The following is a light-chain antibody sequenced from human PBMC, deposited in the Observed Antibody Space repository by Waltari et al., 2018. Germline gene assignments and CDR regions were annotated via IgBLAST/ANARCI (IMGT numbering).Light chain of an antibody. J-gene: IGKJ2*01. CDR3: QLYDTSHTYT. CDR2: GAD. CDR1: QSVSSTY. Sequence: EIVSTQSPDTLSLSPGERATLSCRASQSVSSTYLVWNQQKPGQAPRLLIYGADTRATGIPDRFSGSGSGTDFTLTISRLEPEDFAVYYCQLYDTSHTYTFGQGTKLEIK. V-gene: IGKV3-20*01.